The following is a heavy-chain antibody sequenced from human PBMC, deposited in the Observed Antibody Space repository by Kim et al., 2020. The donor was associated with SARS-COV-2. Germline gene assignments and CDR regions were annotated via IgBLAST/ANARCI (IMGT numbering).Heavy chain of an antibody. CDR1: GGSISSGGYY. J-gene: IGHJ4*02. CDR3: ARGLRGFCSSTSCSENDY. D-gene: IGHD2-2*01. V-gene: IGHV4-31*03. Sequence: SETLSLTCTVSGGSISSGGYYWSWIRQHPGKGLEWIGYIYYSGSTYYNPSLKSRVTISVDTSKNQFSLKLSSVTAADTAVYYCARGLRGFCSSTSCSENDYWGQGTLVTVSS. CDR2: IYYSGST.